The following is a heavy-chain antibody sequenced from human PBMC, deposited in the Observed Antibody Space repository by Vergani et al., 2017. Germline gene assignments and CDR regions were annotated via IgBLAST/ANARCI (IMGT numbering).Heavy chain of an antibody. V-gene: IGHV3-23*04. Sequence: EVQLVESGGGLVQPGGSLRLSCAASGFTFSSYAMSWVRQAPGKGLEWVSAISGSGGSTYYADSVKGRFTISRDNSKNTLYLQMNSLRAEDTAVYYCAKDTSITMVRGVTSYYGMDVWGQGTTVTVSS. CDR3: AKDTSITMVRGVTSYYGMDV. CDR1: GFTFSSYA. D-gene: IGHD3-10*01. CDR2: ISGSGGST. J-gene: IGHJ6*02.